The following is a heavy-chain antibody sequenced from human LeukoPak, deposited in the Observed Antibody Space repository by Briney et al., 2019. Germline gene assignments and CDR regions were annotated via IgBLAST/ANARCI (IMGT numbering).Heavy chain of an antibody. J-gene: IGHJ3*02. CDR3: ARVLRYCSSSSCQGPKDAFDI. D-gene: IGHD2-2*01. CDR2: INPNSGGT. Sequence: ASVKVSCKASGYTFTAYYMHWVRQAPGQGLEWMGWINPNSGGTDYAQKFQGRVTRTRDTSIRTAYMEMSRLRSDAPAVYYCARVLRYCSSSSCQGPKDAFDIWGQGTMVTVSS. CDR1: GYTFTAYY. V-gene: IGHV1-2*02.